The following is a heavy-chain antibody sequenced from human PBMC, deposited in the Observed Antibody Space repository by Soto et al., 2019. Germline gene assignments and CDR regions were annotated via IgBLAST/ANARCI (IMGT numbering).Heavy chain of an antibody. J-gene: IGHJ6*03. Sequence: PSETLSLSCAVYGGSFSGYYWSWIRQPPGKGLEWIGEINHSGSTNYNPSLKSRVTISVDTSKNQFSLKLSSVTAADTAVYYCARGLYSSSWYNYPYYMDVWGKGTTVTVSS. V-gene: IGHV4-34*01. CDR3: ARGLYSSSWYNYPYYMDV. CDR2: INHSGST. CDR1: GGSFSGYY. D-gene: IGHD6-13*01.